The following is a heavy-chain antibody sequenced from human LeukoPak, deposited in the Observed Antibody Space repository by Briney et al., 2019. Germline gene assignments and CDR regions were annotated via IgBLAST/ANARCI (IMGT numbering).Heavy chain of an antibody. J-gene: IGHJ5*02. CDR1: GGSISGSTYY. V-gene: IGHV4-39*02. D-gene: IGHD1-26*01. CDR3: AREFRKGWDWFDP. CDR2: IYYSGST. Sequence: SETLSLTCTVSGGSISGSTYYWGWIRQPPGKGLEWIGSIYYSGSTYYNPSLKSRVTISVDTSKNQFSLKLSSVTAADTAVYYCAREFRKGWDWFDPWGQGTLVTVSS.